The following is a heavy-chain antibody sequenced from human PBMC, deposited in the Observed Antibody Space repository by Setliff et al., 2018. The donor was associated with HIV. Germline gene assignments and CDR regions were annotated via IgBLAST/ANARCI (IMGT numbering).Heavy chain of an antibody. CDR2: FDPEDVET. D-gene: IGHD3-22*01. Sequence: ASVKVSCKVSGYTHTELSIHWVRQAPGKGLEWMGGFDPEDVETVYAQKFQGRVTMTEDTSTDTAYMELSSLRSEDTAMYYCATIRAYYYDSSGQEYFQYWGHGTLVTVSS. J-gene: IGHJ1*01. CDR3: ATIRAYYYDSSGQEYFQY. CDR1: GYTHTELS. V-gene: IGHV1-24*01.